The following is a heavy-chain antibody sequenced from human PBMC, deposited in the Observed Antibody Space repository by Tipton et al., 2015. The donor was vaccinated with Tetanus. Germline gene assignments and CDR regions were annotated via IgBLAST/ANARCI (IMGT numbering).Heavy chain of an antibody. V-gene: IGHV3-21*05. CDR3: ARDRLVGTNHYDY. CDR2: ISMASDSI. CDR1: GFPLRSYG. Sequence: SLRLSCAISGFPLRSYGMNWVRQAPGKALEWISFISMASDSIYYADSVKGRLTISRDNAKNSLFLQMNSLRAEDTALYYCARDRLVGTNHYDYWGQGTLVTVSS. J-gene: IGHJ1*01. D-gene: IGHD3-16*01.